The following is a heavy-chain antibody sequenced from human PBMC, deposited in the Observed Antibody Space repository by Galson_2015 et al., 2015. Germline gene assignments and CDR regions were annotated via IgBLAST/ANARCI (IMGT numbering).Heavy chain of an antibody. CDR3: ARARYYGPGDY. CDR1: GGSFSGYY. V-gene: IGHV4-34*01. D-gene: IGHD3-10*01. CDR2: INHSGST. Sequence: SETLSLTCAVYGGSFSGYYWSWIRQPPGKGLEWIGEINHSGSTNYNPSLKSRVTISVDTSKNQFSLKLSSVTAADTAVYYCARARYYGPGDYWGQGTLVTVSS. J-gene: IGHJ4*02.